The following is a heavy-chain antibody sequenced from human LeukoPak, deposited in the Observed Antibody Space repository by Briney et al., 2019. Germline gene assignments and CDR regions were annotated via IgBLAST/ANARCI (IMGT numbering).Heavy chain of an antibody. J-gene: IGHJ4*02. V-gene: IGHV1-2*02. Sequence: ASVKVSCKAPGYTFTGYYMHWVRQAPGQGXXXMGWINPNRXGTNYAQKFXGRVTMTRDTSISTAYMELSRLRSDDTAVYYCARDHRLRNPVDYWGQGTLVTVPS. CDR2: INPNRXGT. CDR3: ARDHRLRNPVDY. CDR1: GYTFTGYY. D-gene: IGHD1-14*01.